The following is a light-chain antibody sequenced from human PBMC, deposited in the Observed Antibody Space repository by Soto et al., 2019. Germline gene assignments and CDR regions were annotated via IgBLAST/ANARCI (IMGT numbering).Light chain of an antibody. CDR1: QSISIV. V-gene: IGKV3D-15*01. CDR3: QQYNKWPLIT. J-gene: IGKJ5*01. Sequence: EIGMTQSPATLSVSPGETATLSCRASQSISIVLAWYRQKPGQPPRLLIYGASTRATGTPARFSGSGSGTEFTLTISSLKSEDFALYYCQQYNKWPLITFGQGTRLEIK. CDR2: GAS.